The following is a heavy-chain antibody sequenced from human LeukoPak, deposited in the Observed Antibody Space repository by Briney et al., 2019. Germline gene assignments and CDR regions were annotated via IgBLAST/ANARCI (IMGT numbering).Heavy chain of an antibody. CDR3: ARATGVVVIGYYYYGMDV. V-gene: IGHV3-21*01. J-gene: IGHJ6*02. CDR1: GFTFSSYS. D-gene: IGHD3-22*01. Sequence: GGSLRLSCAAPGFTFSSYSMNWVRQAPGKGLEWVSSISSSSSYIYYADSVKGRFTISRDNAKNSLYLQMNSLRAEDTAVNYCARATGVVVIGYYYYGMDVWGQGTTVTVSS. CDR2: ISSSSSYI.